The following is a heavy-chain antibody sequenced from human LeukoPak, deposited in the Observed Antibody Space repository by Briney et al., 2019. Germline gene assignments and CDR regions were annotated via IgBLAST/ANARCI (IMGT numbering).Heavy chain of an antibody. D-gene: IGHD2-2*01. CDR2: ISGSGGST. CDR1: GFTFSSYA. Sequence: GGSLRLSCAASGFTFSSYAMSWVRQAPGKGLEWVSFISGSGGSTYYADSVKGRFTISRDNSKNTLYLQMDSLRAEDTAVYYCAKDDCSSTSCHDAFDIWGQGTMVTVSS. CDR3: AKDDCSSTSCHDAFDI. V-gene: IGHV3-23*01. J-gene: IGHJ3*02.